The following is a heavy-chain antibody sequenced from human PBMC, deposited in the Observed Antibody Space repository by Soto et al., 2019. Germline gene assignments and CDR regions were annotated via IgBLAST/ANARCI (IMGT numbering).Heavy chain of an antibody. V-gene: IGHV3-64*01. CDR3: ARGVVAATFFDY. CDR1: GFTFSSYA. Sequence: GGSLRLSCAASGFTFSSYAMHWVRQAPGKGLEYVSAISSNGGSTYYANSVKGRFTISRDNSKNTLYLQMGSLRAEDMAVYYCARGVVAATFFDYWGQGTLVTVSS. D-gene: IGHD2-15*01. J-gene: IGHJ4*02. CDR2: ISSNGGST.